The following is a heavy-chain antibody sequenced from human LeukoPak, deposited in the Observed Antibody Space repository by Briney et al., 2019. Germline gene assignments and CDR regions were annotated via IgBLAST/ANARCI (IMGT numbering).Heavy chain of an antibody. CDR3: ARGSVGPDC. V-gene: IGHV3-74*01. J-gene: IGHJ4*02. D-gene: IGHD1-26*01. CDR2: INTDGTST. Sequence: PGGSLRLSCAAPGFTFSNYWMHWVRQAPGKGLEWVSRINTDGTSTIYADSVRGRFTISRDNAKNTVYLQMNSPRAEDKAVYYCARGSVGPDCWGQGTLVTVSS. CDR1: GFTFSNYW.